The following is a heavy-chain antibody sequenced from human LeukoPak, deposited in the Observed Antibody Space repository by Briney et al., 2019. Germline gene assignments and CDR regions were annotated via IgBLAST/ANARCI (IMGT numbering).Heavy chain of an antibody. V-gene: IGHV4-30-2*01. J-gene: IGHJ4*02. Sequence: PSETLSLTCTVSGGSISSGGYYWSWIRQPPGKGLEWIGYIYHSGSTYYNPSLKSRVTISVDTSKNQFSLKLSSVTAADTAGYYCARVSSSSSEFNYWGQGTLVTVSS. CDR3: ARVSSSSSEFNY. CDR1: GGSISSGGYY. D-gene: IGHD6-6*01. CDR2: IYHSGST.